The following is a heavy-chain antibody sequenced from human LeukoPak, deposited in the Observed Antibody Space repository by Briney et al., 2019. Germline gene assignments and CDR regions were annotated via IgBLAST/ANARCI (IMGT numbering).Heavy chain of an antibody. CDR1: GGTLSSYA. CDR2: IIPIFGTA. Sequence: ASVKVSCKASGGTLSSYAISWVRQAPGQGLEWMGGIIPIFGTANYAQKFQGRVTITADESTSTAYMELSSLRSEDTAVYYCARRQDIVATISDYYFDYWGQGTLVTVSS. J-gene: IGHJ4*02. V-gene: IGHV1-69*01. CDR3: ARRQDIVATISDYYFDY. D-gene: IGHD5-12*01.